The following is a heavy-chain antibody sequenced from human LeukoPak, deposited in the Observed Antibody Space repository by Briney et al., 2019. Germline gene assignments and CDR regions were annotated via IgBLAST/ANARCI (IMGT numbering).Heavy chain of an antibody. Sequence: SETLSLTCTVSGGSISSYYWSWIRQPPGKGLEWIGYIYYSGSTNYNPSLKSRVTIAVDTSKNQFSLKLSSVTAADTAVYYCAREVRRGLYNWFDPWGQGTLITVSS. CDR3: AREVRRGLYNWFDP. J-gene: IGHJ5*02. D-gene: IGHD2-2*01. CDR1: GGSISSYY. V-gene: IGHV4-59*01. CDR2: IYYSGST.